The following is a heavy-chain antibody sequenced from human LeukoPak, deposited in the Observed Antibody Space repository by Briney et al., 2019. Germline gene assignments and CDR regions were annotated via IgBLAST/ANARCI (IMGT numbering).Heavy chain of an antibody. CDR2: ISAYNGNT. CDR1: GYTFTSYG. V-gene: IGHV1-18*01. CDR3: ARVVQPLQRGYDFWSGYYFGVDYYGMDV. J-gene: IGHJ6*02. D-gene: IGHD3-3*01. Sequence: ASVKVSCKASGYTFTSYGISWVRQAPGQGLEWMGWISAYNGNTNYAQKLQGRVTMTTDTSTSTAYMELRSLRSDDTAVYYCARVVQPLQRGYDFWSGYYFGVDYYGMDVWGQGTTVTVSS.